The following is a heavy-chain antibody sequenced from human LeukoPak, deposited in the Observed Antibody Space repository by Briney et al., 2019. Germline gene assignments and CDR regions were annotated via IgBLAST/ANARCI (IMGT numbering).Heavy chain of an antibody. J-gene: IGHJ4*02. CDR1: GDSISSGYY. CDR3: ARDTSGYYFPFDY. CDR2: IYHSGST. D-gene: IGHD3-22*01. Sequence: SETLSLTCTVSGDSISSGYYWGWIRQPPGKGLEWIGTIYHSGSTYYNPSLKSRVTISVDTSKNQFSLKLSSVAAADTALYYCARDTSGYYFPFDYWGQGTLVTVSS. V-gene: IGHV4-38-2*02.